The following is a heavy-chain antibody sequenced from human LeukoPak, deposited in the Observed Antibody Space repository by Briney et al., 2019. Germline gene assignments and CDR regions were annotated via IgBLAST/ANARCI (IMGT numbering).Heavy chain of an antibody. Sequence: PSETLSLTCTVSGDSISSGSFLWSWIRQPPGGDLEYIGSISYTGGTYYNPSLRSRVTISIETSKNQFSLRLRSVTAAGTAVFDCARLISSHHSFDFWGQGTLVTVSS. D-gene: IGHD2/OR15-2a*01. CDR3: ARLISSHHSFDF. V-gene: IGHV4-39*01. CDR2: ISYTGGT. CDR1: GDSISSGSFL. J-gene: IGHJ4*02.